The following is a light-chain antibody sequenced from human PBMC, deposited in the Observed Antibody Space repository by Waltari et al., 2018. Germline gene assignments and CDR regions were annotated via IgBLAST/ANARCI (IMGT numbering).Light chain of an antibody. Sequence: QSALTQPASVSGSPGQSITISCTGTSSDVGTYKLVSWYQQHPGKAPKLMIYEGTTRPSGVSNLFSGSKSGNTASLTISGLQAEDEAHYYCCSYAGGRPHVVFGGGTQLTVL. J-gene: IGLJ2*01. CDR1: SSDVGTYKL. V-gene: IGLV2-23*01. CDR3: CSYAGGRPHVV. CDR2: EGT.